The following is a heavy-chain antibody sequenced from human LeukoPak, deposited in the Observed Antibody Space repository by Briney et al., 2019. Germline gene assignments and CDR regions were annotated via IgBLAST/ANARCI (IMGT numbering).Heavy chain of an antibody. CDR3: ARVVAAGYFDWLSPYVGRYNWFDP. J-gene: IGHJ5*02. CDR1: GYTFTSYY. Sequence: GASVKVSCKASGYTFTSYYMHWVRQAPGQGLEWMGWINPNSGGTNYAQKFQGRVTMTRDTSISTAYMELSRLRSDDTAVYYCARVVAAGYFDWLSPYVGRYNWFDPWGQGTLVTVSS. D-gene: IGHD3-9*01. CDR2: INPNSGGT. V-gene: IGHV1-2*02.